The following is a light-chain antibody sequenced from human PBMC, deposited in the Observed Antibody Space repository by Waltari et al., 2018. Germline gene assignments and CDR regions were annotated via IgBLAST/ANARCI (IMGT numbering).Light chain of an antibody. V-gene: IGKV3-11*01. CDR3: QQRNDWPLT. Sequence: EIVLTQSPATLSLSPGARATLSCRASQSASKYVAWYQKRHGQAPRLLIYDASNRATGVPDRFDAFGSWTDFTLTISSLEPEDSAVYYCQQRNDWPLTFGGGTRVEIK. CDR2: DAS. J-gene: IGKJ4*01. CDR1: QSASKY.